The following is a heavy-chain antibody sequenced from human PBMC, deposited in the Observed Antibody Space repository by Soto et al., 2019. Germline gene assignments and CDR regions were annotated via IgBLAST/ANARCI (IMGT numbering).Heavy chain of an antibody. D-gene: IGHD3-9*01. Sequence: QVQLVQSGAEVKKPGASVKVSCKASGYTFTSYDINWVRQATGPGLEWMGWMNPNSGNTGYAQKFQGRVTMTRNTCISTAYMELSSLRSDDTAMYYCARGQAAILTGYPRDGMDVWGQGTTVTVSS. J-gene: IGHJ6*02. CDR1: GYTFTSYD. V-gene: IGHV1-8*01. CDR3: ARGQAAILTGYPRDGMDV. CDR2: MNPNSGNT.